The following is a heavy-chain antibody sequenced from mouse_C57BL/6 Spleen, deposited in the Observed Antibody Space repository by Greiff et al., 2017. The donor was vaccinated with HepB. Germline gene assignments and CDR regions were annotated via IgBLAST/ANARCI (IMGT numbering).Heavy chain of an antibody. J-gene: IGHJ1*03. CDR2: ISSGSSTI. CDR1: GFTFSDYG. V-gene: IGHV5-17*01. CDR3: ARLPDV. Sequence: EVQRVESGGGLVKPGGSLKLSCAASGFTFSDYGMHWVRQAPEKGLEWVAYISSGSSTIYYADTVKGRFTISRDNAKNTLFLQMTSLRSEDTAMYYCARLPDVWGTGTTVTVSS.